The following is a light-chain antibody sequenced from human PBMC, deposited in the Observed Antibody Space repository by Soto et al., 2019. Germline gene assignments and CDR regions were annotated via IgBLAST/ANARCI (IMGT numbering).Light chain of an antibody. CDR2: EAS. Sequence: DIQLAQSPSTLSASVGDRITITCRATQSINWLAWYQQKPGKAPKLLIFEASRLESGVPSRFSGSGSGTEFTPPISSLRPNDFGTFYCQHYDTYSPMWTFGQGTRVDIK. CDR3: QHYDTYSPMWT. J-gene: IGKJ1*01. V-gene: IGKV1-5*03. CDR1: QSINW.